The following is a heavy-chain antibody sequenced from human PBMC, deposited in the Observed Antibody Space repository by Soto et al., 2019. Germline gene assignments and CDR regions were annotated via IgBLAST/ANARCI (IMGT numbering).Heavy chain of an antibody. CDR2: ISGSGGST. CDR1: GFTFSIYA. J-gene: IGHJ5*02. Sequence: GSLSLSCAASGFTFSIYAMSWVRQAPGKGLEWVSAISGSGGSTYYADSVKGRFTISRDNSKNTLYLQMNSLRAEDTAVYYCAKDPGSSPLNWFDPWGQGTLVTVSS. CDR3: AKDPGSSPLNWFDP. D-gene: IGHD6-6*01. V-gene: IGHV3-23*01.